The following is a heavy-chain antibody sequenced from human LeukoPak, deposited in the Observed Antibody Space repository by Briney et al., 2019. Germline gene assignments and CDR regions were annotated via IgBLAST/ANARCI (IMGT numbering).Heavy chain of an antibody. Sequence: GASVKVSCKACGGTFSSYAISWVRQAPGQGLEWMGGIIPIFGTANYAQKFQGRVTITADESTSTAYMELSSLRSEDTAVYYCARNGGEYNWNYQDYWGQGTLVTVSS. CDR2: IIPIFGTA. J-gene: IGHJ4*02. V-gene: IGHV1-69*01. D-gene: IGHD1-7*01. CDR1: GGTFSSYA. CDR3: ARNGGEYNWNYQDY.